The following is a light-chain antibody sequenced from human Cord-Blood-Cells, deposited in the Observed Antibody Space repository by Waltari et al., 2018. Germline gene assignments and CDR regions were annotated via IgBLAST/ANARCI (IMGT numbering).Light chain of an antibody. Sequence: QSVLTQPPSVPGAPGQRVTISRTGSSSNIGAGYDVHWYQQLPGPAPKLLIYGNSNRPAGVPDRFSGSKSGTSASLAITGLQAEDEADYYCQSYDSSLSGVVFGGGTKLTVL. CDR2: GNS. V-gene: IGLV1-40*01. J-gene: IGLJ2*01. CDR1: SSNIGAGYD. CDR3: QSYDSSLSGVV.